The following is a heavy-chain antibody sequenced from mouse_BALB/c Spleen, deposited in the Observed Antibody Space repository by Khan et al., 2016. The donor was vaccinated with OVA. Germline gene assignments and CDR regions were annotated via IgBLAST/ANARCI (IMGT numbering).Heavy chain of an antibody. J-gene: IGHJ2*01. CDR1: GYTFTHCW. V-gene: IGHV1-69*02. Sequence: QVQLQQPGAELVRPGASVNLSCKASGYTFTHCWINWVKQRPGQGLEWLGNIYPSDSYTNYNQNFQVKATLTVDKSSSTAYMRLSRPTSEDSAVYFCTGEGPGNFDYWGHGTTLAGSS. CDR2: IYPSDSYT. CDR3: TGEGPGNFDY.